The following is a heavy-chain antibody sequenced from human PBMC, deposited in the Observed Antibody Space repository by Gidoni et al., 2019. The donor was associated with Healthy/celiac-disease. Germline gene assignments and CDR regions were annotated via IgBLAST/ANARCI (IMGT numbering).Heavy chain of an antibody. CDR3: TRVLRGP. J-gene: IGHJ4*02. V-gene: IGHV3-49*02. CDR2: SKAYGGTT. Sequence: SKAYGGTTEYAASVKGRFTISRDDSKSIAYLQMNSLKTEDTAVYYCTRVLRGPWGQGTLVTVSS. D-gene: IGHD3-10*01.